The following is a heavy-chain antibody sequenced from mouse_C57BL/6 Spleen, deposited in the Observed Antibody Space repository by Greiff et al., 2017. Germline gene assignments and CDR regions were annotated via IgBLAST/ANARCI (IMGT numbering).Heavy chain of an antibody. CDR3: ARDGLLGAWFAY. CDR2: ISDGGSYT. Sequence: EVHLVESGGGLVKPGGSLKLSCAASGFTFSSYAMSWVRQTPEKRLEWVATISDGGSYTYYPDNVKGRFTISRDNAKNNLYLQMSHLKSEDTAMYYCARDGLLGAWFAYWGQGTLVTVSA. V-gene: IGHV5-4*01. CDR1: GFTFSSYA. D-gene: IGHD2-3*01. J-gene: IGHJ3*01.